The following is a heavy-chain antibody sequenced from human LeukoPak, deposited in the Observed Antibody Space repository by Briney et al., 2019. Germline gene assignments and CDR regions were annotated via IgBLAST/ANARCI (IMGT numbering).Heavy chain of an antibody. CDR3: ERGNRMAARHLYHMDV. J-gene: IGHJ6*03. V-gene: IGHV3-74*01. CDR2: IIGVGSRRST. CDR1: GYSFSSDW. D-gene: IGHD6-6*01. Sequence: GGSLRLSCVASGYSFSSDWMHWVREVPEKGLWWVSRIIGVGSRRSTSYAASMEGRFSLSRANTKNTLYMQIISLRAKGTGLYFGERGNRMAARHLYHMDVWGKGTTVIVSS.